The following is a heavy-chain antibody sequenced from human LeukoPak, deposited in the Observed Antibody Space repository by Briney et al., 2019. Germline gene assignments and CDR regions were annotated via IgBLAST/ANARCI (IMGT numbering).Heavy chain of an antibody. CDR3: ARDAGWHAFDY. Sequence: GGSLRLSCAASGFTFSSYSMNWVRQAPGKGLEWVSYISSDSTTIYYADSVEGRFTISRDNAKNSLYLQMNSLRAEDTAVYYCARDAGWHAFDYWGQGTLVTVPS. D-gene: IGHD5-24*01. CDR2: ISSDSTTI. V-gene: IGHV3-48*01. J-gene: IGHJ4*02. CDR1: GFTFSSYS.